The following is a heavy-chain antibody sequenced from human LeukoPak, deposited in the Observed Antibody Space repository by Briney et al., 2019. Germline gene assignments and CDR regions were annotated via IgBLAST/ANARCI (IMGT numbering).Heavy chain of an antibody. V-gene: IGHV4-39*01. Sequence: PSGTLSLTCTVSGVSISSGSYYWSWIRQPPGESLEWIGSMHHTGSTYYNPSRKTRVTIAVDTSKNQLSLKLRSVTAADTAVYYCASRDYFDSWGRGTLVTVSS. CDR3: ASRDYFDS. CDR1: GVSISSGSYY. J-gene: IGHJ4*02. CDR2: MHHTGST.